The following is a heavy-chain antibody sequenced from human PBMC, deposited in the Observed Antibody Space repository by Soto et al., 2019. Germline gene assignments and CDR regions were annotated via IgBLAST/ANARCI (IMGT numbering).Heavy chain of an antibody. J-gene: IGHJ4*02. CDR1: GYTFTGYY. V-gene: IGHV1-2*04. CDR3: ARDPSFITMVRGVTRDSYFDY. D-gene: IGHD3-10*01. CDR2: INPNSGGT. Sequence: ASVKVSCKASGYTFTGYYMHWVRQAPGQGLEWMRWINPNSGGTNYAQKFQGWVTMTRDTSISTAYMELSRLRSDDTAVYYCARDPSFITMVRGVTRDSYFDYWGQGTLVTVSS.